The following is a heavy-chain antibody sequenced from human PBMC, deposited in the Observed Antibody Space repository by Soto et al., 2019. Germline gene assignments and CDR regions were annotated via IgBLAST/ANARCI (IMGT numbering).Heavy chain of an antibody. Sequence: QVQLVESGGGVVQPGKSLRLSCVASGFTFSGYAMHWIRQAPGKAPEWVALISSDGSSTLYADSVRGRFTISRDNSRDTLYLQLNSLRPDDTAVFSCASGAYGYFDYWGQGTLVTVSS. CDR3: ASGAYGYFDY. D-gene: IGHD4-17*01. J-gene: IGHJ4*02. CDR1: GFTFSGYA. CDR2: ISSDGSST. V-gene: IGHV3-30-3*01.